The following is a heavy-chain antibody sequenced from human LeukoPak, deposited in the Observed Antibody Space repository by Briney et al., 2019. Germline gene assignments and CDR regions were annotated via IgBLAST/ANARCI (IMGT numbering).Heavy chain of an antibody. Sequence: GGSLRLSCAASGFTFSSSAMNWVRQAPGKGLEWVSAISSNGGSTYYADSVRGRFTISRDNSKNTLYLQMNSLRAEDTAVYYCAKALYSGGCNGVDSWGQGTLVTVSS. V-gene: IGHV3-23*01. J-gene: IGHJ4*02. CDR2: ISSNGGST. CDR1: GFTFSSSA. D-gene: IGHD2-8*02. CDR3: AKALYSGGCNGVDS.